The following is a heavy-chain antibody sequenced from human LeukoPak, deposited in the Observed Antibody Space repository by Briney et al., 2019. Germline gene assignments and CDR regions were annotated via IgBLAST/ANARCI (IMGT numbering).Heavy chain of an antibody. V-gene: IGHV3-74*01. D-gene: IGHD3-10*01. J-gene: IGHJ4*02. Sequence: GGSLRLSCAASGFTFTDHWMHWVRQAPGKGLVWVSRIRGDGGDTSYADSVKGRFTISRDNAKNTLYLQMDSLGAEDTAVYYCGRDVVLGSGSVDYWGQGVLVTVSS. CDR1: GFTFTDHW. CDR3: GRDVVLGSGSVDY. CDR2: IRGDGGDT.